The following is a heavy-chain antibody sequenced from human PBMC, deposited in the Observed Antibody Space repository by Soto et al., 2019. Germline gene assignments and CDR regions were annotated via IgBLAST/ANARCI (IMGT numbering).Heavy chain of an antibody. J-gene: IGHJ6*02. Sequence: GASVKVSCKASGGTFSSYAISWVRQAPGQGLEWMGGIIPIFGTANYAQKFQGRVTITADESTSTAYMKLSSLRSEDTAVYYCARDIGPDTYYSYGMDVWGPGTTVTVSS. CDR2: IIPIFGTA. CDR1: GGTFSSYA. V-gene: IGHV1-69*13. CDR3: ARDIGPDTYYSYGMDV. D-gene: IGHD1-26*01.